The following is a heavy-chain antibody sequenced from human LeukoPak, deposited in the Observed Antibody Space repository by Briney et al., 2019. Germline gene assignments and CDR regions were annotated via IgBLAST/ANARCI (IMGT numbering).Heavy chain of an antibody. V-gene: IGHV3-48*03. Sequence: GGSLRLSCAASGFTFSSYEMNWVRQAPGKGLEWVSYISGNGSPIYYADSVKGRFTISRDNSKNSLFLQLNSLRADDTAVYYCARDPEFCYGYYFDYWGQGTLVTVSS. CDR2: ISGNGSPI. J-gene: IGHJ4*02. CDR3: ARDPEFCYGYYFDY. D-gene: IGHD5-18*01. CDR1: GFTFSSYE.